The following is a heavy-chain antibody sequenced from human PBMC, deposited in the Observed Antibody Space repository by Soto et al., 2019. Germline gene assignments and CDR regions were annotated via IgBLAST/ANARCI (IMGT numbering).Heavy chain of an antibody. CDR1: GGSFGGYS. CDR2: INHSGST. Sequence: SATLSLTCAVYGGSFGGYSGSWIRKPPGPGLEWIGEINHSGSTNYTPSLKSRVTISVDTSKNQFSLKLSSVTAADTAVYYCARPPVGAAAGLQGNWFDPWGQGTLVTVS. J-gene: IGHJ5*02. D-gene: IGHD6-13*01. CDR3: ARPPVGAAAGLQGNWFDP. V-gene: IGHV4-34*01.